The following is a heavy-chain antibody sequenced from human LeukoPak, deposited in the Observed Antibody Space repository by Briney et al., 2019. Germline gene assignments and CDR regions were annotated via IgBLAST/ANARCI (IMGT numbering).Heavy chain of an antibody. Sequence: ASVKVSCKASGYTFTGYYMHWVRQAPGQGLEWMGWINPNSGGTNYAQKFQGRVTMTRDTSLSTAYMELSRLRSDDTAVYYCARDGITISSKGVYWGQGTLVTVSS. J-gene: IGHJ4*02. CDR1: GYTFTGYY. CDR2: INPNSGGT. V-gene: IGHV1-2*02. D-gene: IGHD3-9*01. CDR3: ARDGITISSKGVY.